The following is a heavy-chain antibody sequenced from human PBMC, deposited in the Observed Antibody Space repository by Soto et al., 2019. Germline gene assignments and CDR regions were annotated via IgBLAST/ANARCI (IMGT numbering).Heavy chain of an antibody. CDR2: IDPSDSYT. CDR3: ALRPFVVVPAASLLYGMDV. Sequence: GESLKISCKGSGYSFTSYWISWVRQMPGKGLEWMGRIDPSDSYTNYSPSSQGHVTISADKSISTAYLQWSSLKASDTAMYYCALRPFVVVPAASLLYGMDVWGQGTTVTVSS. V-gene: IGHV5-10-1*01. CDR1: GYSFTSYW. J-gene: IGHJ6*02. D-gene: IGHD2-2*01.